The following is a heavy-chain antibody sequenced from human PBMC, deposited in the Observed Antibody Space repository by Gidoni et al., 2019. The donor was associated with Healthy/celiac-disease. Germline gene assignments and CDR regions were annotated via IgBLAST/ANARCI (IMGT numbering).Heavy chain of an antibody. J-gene: IGHJ4*02. V-gene: IGHV1-46*01. D-gene: IGHD3-10*01. Sequence: QVQLVQSGAEVKKPGASVQVSCKASGYTLTSYYMHWVRQAPGQGLEWMGIINPSGGSTSYAQKFQSRVTMTRDTSTSTVYMELGSLGSEDTAVYYCARGLWFGELLPPLYWGQGTLVTVSS. CDR1: GYTLTSYY. CDR2: INPSGGST. CDR3: ARGLWFGELLPPLY.